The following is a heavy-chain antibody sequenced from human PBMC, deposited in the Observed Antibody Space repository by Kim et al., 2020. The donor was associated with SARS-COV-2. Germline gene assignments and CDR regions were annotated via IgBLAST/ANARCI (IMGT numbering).Heavy chain of an antibody. CDR2: ISYDGSNK. CDR3: AREKRKYYYGSGSYFNSYLEDYYYGMDV. V-gene: IGHV3-30*04. CDR1: GFTFSSYA. D-gene: IGHD3-10*01. J-gene: IGHJ6*02. Sequence: GGSLRLSCAASGFTFSSYAMHWVRQAPGKGLEWVAVISYDGSNKYYADSVKGRFTISRDNSKNTLYLQMNSLRAEDTAVYYCAREKRKYYYGSGSYFNSYLEDYYYGMDVWGQGTTVTVSS.